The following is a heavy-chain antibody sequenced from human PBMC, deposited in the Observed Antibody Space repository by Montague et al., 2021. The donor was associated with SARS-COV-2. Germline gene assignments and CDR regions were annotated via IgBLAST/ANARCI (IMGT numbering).Heavy chain of an antibody. V-gene: IGHV4-31*03. CDR2: FYYSGST. CDR1: GGSLSSGGYN. D-gene: IGHD1-1*01. J-gene: IGHJ6*02. Sequence: TLSLTYTVSGGSLSSGGYNWRWIRQLPGKGLEWLGYFYYSGSTXYNPSLKSRVFISADMSKNQFVLNLTSVTAADAAVYYCARDLGRSGYYYGLDVWGQGTTVTVSS. CDR3: ARDLGRSGYYYGLDV.